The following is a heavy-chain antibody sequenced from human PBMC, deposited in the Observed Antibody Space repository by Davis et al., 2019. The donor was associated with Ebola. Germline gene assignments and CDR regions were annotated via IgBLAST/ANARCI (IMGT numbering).Heavy chain of an antibody. CDR3: ARDMGQQWLHGMDV. CDR2: INHSGST. V-gene: IGHV4-34*01. J-gene: IGHJ6*02. Sequence: SETLSLTCAVYGGSFSGYYWSWIRQPPGKGLEWIGEINHSGSTYYNPSLKSRVTISVDTSKNQFSLKLSSVTAADTAVYYCARDMGQQWLHGMDVWGQGTTVTVSS. D-gene: IGHD6-19*01. CDR1: GGSFSGYY.